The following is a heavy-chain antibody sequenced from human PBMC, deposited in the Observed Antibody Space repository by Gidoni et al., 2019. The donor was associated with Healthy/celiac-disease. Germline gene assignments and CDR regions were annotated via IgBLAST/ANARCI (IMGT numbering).Heavy chain of an antibody. D-gene: IGHD3-22*01. V-gene: IGHV3-49*04. CDR2: IRSKAYGGTT. CDR3: TRDSYDSSGYSDDY. Sequence: EVQLVESGGGLVQPGRSLRPSCTASGFTFGDYAMSWVRQAPGKGLEWVGFIRSKAYGGTTEYAASVKGRFTISRDDSKSIAYLQMNSLKTEDTAVYYCTRDSYDSSGYSDDYWGQGTLVTVSS. CDR1: GFTFGDYA. J-gene: IGHJ4*02.